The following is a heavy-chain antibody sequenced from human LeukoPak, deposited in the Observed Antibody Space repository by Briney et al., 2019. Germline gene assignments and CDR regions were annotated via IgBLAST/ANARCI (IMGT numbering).Heavy chain of an antibody. Sequence: PSETLSLTCTVSGGSISSYYWSWIRQPPGKGLEWIGYIYYSGSTNYNPSLKSRVTISVDRSKNQFSLKLSSVTAADTAVYYCARERLLTGFDYWGQGTLVTVSS. CDR1: GGSISSYY. J-gene: IGHJ4*02. CDR2: IYYSGST. D-gene: IGHD4-11*01. CDR3: ARERLLTGFDY. V-gene: IGHV4-59*12.